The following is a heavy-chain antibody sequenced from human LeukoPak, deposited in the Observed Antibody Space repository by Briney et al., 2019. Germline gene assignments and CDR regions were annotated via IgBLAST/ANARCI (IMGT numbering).Heavy chain of an antibody. J-gene: IGHJ5*02. CDR2: IYYGGST. D-gene: IGHD2-2*01. Sequence: SETLSLTCTVSGGSISSYYWSWIRQPPGMGLKWIGYIYYGGSTNYNPSLKSRVTISVDTSKNQFSLKLSSVTAADTAVYYCARDHLPDCSSTSCSTNWFDPWGQGTLVTVSS. CDR1: GGSISSYY. CDR3: ARDHLPDCSSTSCSTNWFDP. V-gene: IGHV4-59*01.